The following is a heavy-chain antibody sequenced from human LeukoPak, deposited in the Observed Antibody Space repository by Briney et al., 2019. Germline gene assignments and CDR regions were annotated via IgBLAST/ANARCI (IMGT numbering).Heavy chain of an antibody. J-gene: IGHJ3*02. D-gene: IGHD4-23*01. CDR2: IYYSGGT. CDR3: ARHAAVVRAFDI. Sequence: PSETLSLTCTVSGGSISSYYWSWIRQPPGKGLEWIGYIYYSGGTNYNPSLKSRVTISVDTSKNQFSLKLSSVTAADTAVYYCARHAAVVRAFDIWGQGTMVTVSS. V-gene: IGHV4-59*08. CDR1: GGSISSYY.